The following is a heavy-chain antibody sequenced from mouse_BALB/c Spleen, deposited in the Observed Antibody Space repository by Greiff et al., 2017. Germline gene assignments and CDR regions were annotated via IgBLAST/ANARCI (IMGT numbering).Heavy chain of an antibody. CDR3: TSHYGCDVGYAMDY. CDR1: GFTFSNYW. CDR2: IRLKSNNYAT. D-gene: IGHD2-2*01. J-gene: IGHJ4*01. V-gene: IGHV6-6*02. Sequence: EVKLVESGGGLVQPGGSMKLSCVASGFTFSNYWMNWVRQSPEKGLEWVAEIRLKSNNYATHYAESVKGRFTITRDDSKSSVYLQMNNLRAEDTGIYYCTSHYGCDVGYAMDYWGQGTSVTVAS.